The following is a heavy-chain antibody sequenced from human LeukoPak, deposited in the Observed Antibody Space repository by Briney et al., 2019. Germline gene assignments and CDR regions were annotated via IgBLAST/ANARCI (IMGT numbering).Heavy chain of an antibody. Sequence: PGGSLRLSCAASGFTFSSYWMSWVRQAPGKGLEWVANIKQDGSEKYYVDSVKGRFTISRDNAKNSLYLQMNSLRAEDTAVYYCARGYSSSWYGDAFDIWGQGTMVTVSS. CDR2: IKQDGSEK. CDR3: ARGYSSSWYGDAFDI. V-gene: IGHV3-7*01. J-gene: IGHJ3*02. CDR1: GFTFSSYW. D-gene: IGHD6-13*01.